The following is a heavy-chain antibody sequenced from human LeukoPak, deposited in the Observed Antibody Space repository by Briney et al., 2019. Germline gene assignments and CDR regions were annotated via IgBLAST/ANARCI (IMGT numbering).Heavy chain of an antibody. CDR2: ISGSGGST. J-gene: IGHJ4*02. Sequence: GGSLRLSCAASGFTFSSYAMSWVRQAPGKGLERVSAISGSGGSTYYADSVKGRSTISRDNSKNTLYLQMNSLRAEDTAVYYCAKDGPMVRGVFDYWGQGTLVTVSS. CDR1: GFTFSSYA. CDR3: AKDGPMVRGVFDY. D-gene: IGHD3-10*01. V-gene: IGHV3-23*01.